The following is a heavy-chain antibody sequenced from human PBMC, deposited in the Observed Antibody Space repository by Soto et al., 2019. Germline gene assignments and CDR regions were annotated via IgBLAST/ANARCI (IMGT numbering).Heavy chain of an antibody. Sequence: GGSLRLSCAASGFTFDDYAMHWVRQAPGKGLEWVSGISWNSGSIGYADSVKGRFTISRDNAKNSLYLQMNSLRAEDTALYYCAKDIHPSPYGSGSYPFDAFDIWGQGTMVTVSS. D-gene: IGHD3-10*01. V-gene: IGHV3-9*01. CDR1: GFTFDDYA. CDR2: ISWNSGSI. CDR3: AKDIHPSPYGSGSYPFDAFDI. J-gene: IGHJ3*02.